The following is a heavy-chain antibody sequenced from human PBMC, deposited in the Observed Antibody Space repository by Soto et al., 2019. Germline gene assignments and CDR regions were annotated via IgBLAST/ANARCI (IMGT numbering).Heavy chain of an antibody. J-gene: IGHJ6*02. CDR1: GYSVSSSDDY. D-gene: IGHD2-15*01. Sequence: SETLFLTRSVSGYSVSSSDDYWTWIRQPPGKGLEWIGSMLYSGLTYYNPSLKSRVTLSVDTSKNQFSVRLNSVTASDTAVYYCAPLTVSLSGPYGIHVWGQGTTVTVSS. V-gene: IGHV4-39*01. CDR2: MLYSGLT. CDR3: APLTVSLSGPYGIHV.